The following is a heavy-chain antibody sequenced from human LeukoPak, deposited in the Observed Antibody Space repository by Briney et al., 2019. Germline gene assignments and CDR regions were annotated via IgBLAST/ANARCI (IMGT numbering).Heavy chain of an antibody. CDR2: IYYSGST. CDR3: ARHIRYSATYNWFDP. V-gene: IGHV4-39*01. Sequence: PSETLSLTCTVSGGSISSSSYYWGWIRQPPGKGLEWIGSIYYSGSTYYNPSLKSRVTISVDTSKNQFSLKLSSVTAADTAVYYCARHIRYSATYNWFDPWGQGTLVTVSS. J-gene: IGHJ5*02. CDR1: GGSISSSSYY. D-gene: IGHD5-12*01.